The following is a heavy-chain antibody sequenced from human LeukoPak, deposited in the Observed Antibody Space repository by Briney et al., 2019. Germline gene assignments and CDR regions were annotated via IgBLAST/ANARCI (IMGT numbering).Heavy chain of an antibody. CDR2: INPNSGGT. V-gene: IGHV1-2*06. CDR3: ARGTVSAVTNWFDP. J-gene: IGHJ5*02. CDR1: GYTFTGYY. Sequence: AAVKVSCKASGYTFTGYYMHWVRQAPGQGLEWMGRINPNSGGTNYAQKFQGRVTMTRDTSISTAYMELSRLRSDDTAVYYCARGTVSAVTNWFDPWGQGTRVTVSS. D-gene: IGHD4-23*01.